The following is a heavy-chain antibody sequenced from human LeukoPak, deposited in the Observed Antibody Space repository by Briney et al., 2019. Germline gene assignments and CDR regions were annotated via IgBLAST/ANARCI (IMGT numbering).Heavy chain of an antibody. Sequence: GGSLRLSCAASGFTFSSYEMNWVRQAPGKGLEWVPYISSSGSTIYYADSVKGRFTISRDNAKNSLYLQMNSLRAEDTAVYYCARDHSGYSYGPLDYWGQGTLVTVSS. CDR3: ARDHSGYSYGPLDY. V-gene: IGHV3-48*03. D-gene: IGHD5-18*01. CDR2: ISSSGSTI. CDR1: GFTFSSYE. J-gene: IGHJ4*02.